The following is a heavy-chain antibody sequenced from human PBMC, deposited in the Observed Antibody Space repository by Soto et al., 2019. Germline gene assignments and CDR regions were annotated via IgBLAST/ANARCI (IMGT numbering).Heavy chain of an antibody. Sequence: GASVKVSCKASGYTFTSYGISWVRQAPGQGLEWMGWISPNSGDTNYAQKLQGWVTMTRDTSISTAYMELSRLRSDDTAVYYCARDGSLNYDILTGYYGLYYYYGMDVWGQGTTVTVSS. CDR3: ARDGSLNYDILTGYYGLYYYYGMDV. J-gene: IGHJ6*02. CDR1: GYTFTSYG. V-gene: IGHV1-2*04. CDR2: ISPNSGDT. D-gene: IGHD3-9*01.